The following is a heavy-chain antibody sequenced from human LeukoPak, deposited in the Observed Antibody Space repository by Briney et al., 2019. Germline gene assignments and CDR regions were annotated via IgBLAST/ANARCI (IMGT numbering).Heavy chain of an antibody. J-gene: IGHJ6*03. CDR1: GGSFSGYY. D-gene: IGHD3-10*01. CDR2: INHSGST. CDR3: ARDRGGASMDV. Sequence: SETLSLTCAVYGGSFSGYYWSWIRQPPGKGLEWIGEINHSGSTNYNPSLKSRVTISVDTSKNQFSLKLSSVTAADTAVYYCARDRGGASMDVWGKGTTVTVSS. V-gene: IGHV4-34*01.